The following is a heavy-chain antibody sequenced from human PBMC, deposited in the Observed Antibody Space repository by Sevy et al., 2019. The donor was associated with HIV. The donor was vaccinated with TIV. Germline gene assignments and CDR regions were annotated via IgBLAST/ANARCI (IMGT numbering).Heavy chain of an antibody. CDR1: GYTVTELS. D-gene: IGHD2-8*01. CDR3: ATTPQWHVSYNFDY. V-gene: IGHV1-24*01. Sequence: ASVKVSCKVSGYTVTELSIHWVRQAPGKGLERMGGVDPEDGETSYAQRFEGRVTMTEDKSTDTAYMELSSLRSEDTAVYYCATTPQWHVSYNFDYWGQGTLVTVSS. J-gene: IGHJ4*02. CDR2: VDPEDGET.